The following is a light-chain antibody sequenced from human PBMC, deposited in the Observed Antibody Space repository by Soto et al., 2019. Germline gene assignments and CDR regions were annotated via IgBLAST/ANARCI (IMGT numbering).Light chain of an antibody. Sequence: DIQMTQSPSTLSASVGDRVTITCRASQSISTWLAWYQQKPGKAPKLMIYKASSLESGVPSWFSGSGSGTEFTLTISSLQPDDFATYYCQQYASYPWTFGQGTKV. CDR3: QQYASYPWT. CDR1: QSISTW. V-gene: IGKV1-5*03. CDR2: KAS. J-gene: IGKJ1*01.